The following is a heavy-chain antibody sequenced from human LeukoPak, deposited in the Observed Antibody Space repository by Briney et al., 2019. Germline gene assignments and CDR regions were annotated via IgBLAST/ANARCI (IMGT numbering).Heavy chain of an antibody. CDR3: ARDTYYYGSGSYRLDY. D-gene: IGHD3-10*01. J-gene: IGHJ4*02. CDR1: GGSISSGNYY. CDR2: IHTSGST. Sequence: SETLSLTCTVSGGSISSGNYYWSWIRQPAGKGLEWIGRIHTSGSTNYNPSLKSRVTMSVDTSKNQFSLKLSSVTAADTAVYYCARDTYYYGSGSYRLDYWGQGTLVTVSS. V-gene: IGHV4-61*02.